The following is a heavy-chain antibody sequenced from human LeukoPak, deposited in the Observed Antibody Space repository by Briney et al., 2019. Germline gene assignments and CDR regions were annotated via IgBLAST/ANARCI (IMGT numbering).Heavy chain of an antibody. CDR3: AREGFLDY. Sequence: GRSLRLSCAASGFTFSSYAMHWVRQAPGRGLEWVAVISYDGSNKYYADSVEGRFTTSRDNSKNTLYLQMNSLRAEDTAVYYCAREGFLDYWGQGTLVTVSS. D-gene: IGHD3-3*01. CDR2: ISYDGSNK. V-gene: IGHV3-30*01. CDR1: GFTFSSYA. J-gene: IGHJ4*02.